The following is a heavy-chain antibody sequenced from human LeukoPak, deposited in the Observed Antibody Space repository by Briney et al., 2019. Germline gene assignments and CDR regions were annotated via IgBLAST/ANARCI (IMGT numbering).Heavy chain of an antibody. J-gene: IGHJ4*02. Sequence: GGSLRLSCAAYGFTFTNYWLTWVRQAPGKGLEWAANINQDGGTEYYVDSMKGRFTISRDNAKNLVYLQINSLRAEDTAVYFCARHTLWRFDYWGQGALVTVSS. D-gene: IGHD3-3*01. CDR1: GFTFTNYW. CDR3: ARHTLWRFDY. V-gene: IGHV3-7*01. CDR2: INQDGGTE.